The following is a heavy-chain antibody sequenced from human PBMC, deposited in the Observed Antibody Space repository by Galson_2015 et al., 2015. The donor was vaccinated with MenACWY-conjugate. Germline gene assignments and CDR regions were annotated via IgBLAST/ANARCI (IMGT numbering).Heavy chain of an antibody. V-gene: IGHV1-18*01. Sequence: SVKVSCKASGYTFTSYGITWVRQPPGQGLEWMGWISAYNGNTNYAQKLQGRVTMTTDTSTSTAYMELRSLRSDDTAVYDCARWLPGTFDAFDMWGQGTMVTVSS. D-gene: IGHD5-12*01. J-gene: IGHJ3*02. CDR2: ISAYNGNT. CDR1: GYTFTSYG. CDR3: ARWLPGTFDAFDM.